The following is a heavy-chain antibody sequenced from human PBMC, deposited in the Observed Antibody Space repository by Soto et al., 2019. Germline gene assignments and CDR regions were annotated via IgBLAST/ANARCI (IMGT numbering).Heavy chain of an antibody. CDR1: GGSISSSSYY. CDR3: ARATIDYYDSSGYFDY. D-gene: IGHD3-22*01. V-gene: IGHV4-61*01. Sequence: PSETLSLTCTDSGGSISSSSYYWSWIRQSPGKGLEWIGYIYYSGSTNYNPSLKSRVTISVDTSKNHFSLKLSSVTAADTAVYYCARATIDYYDSSGYFDYWGQGTLVTVSS. CDR2: IYYSGST. J-gene: IGHJ4*02.